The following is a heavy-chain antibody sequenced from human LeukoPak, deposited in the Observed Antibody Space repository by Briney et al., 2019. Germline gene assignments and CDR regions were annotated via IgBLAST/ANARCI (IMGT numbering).Heavy chain of an antibody. J-gene: IGHJ3*02. Sequence: SSETLSLTCSVFDGSISNYYWSWIRQPPGKGLEWIGEINHSGSTNYNPSLKSRVTISVDTSKNQFSLKLSSVTAADTAVYYCARGSRYGDSGAFDIWGQGTMVTVSS. D-gene: IGHD4-17*01. V-gene: IGHV4-34*01. CDR2: INHSGST. CDR1: DGSISNYY. CDR3: ARGSRYGDSGAFDI.